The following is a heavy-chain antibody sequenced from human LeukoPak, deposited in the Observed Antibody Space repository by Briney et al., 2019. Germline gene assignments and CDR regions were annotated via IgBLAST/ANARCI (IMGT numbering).Heavy chain of an antibody. CDR3: ARDKIGNYYDSSGYYYYYYYMDV. D-gene: IGHD3-22*01. CDR1: GFTCGDYA. V-gene: IGHV3-49*03. CDR2: IRSEAYGGTT. J-gene: IGHJ6*03. Sequence: GGSLRLSCTASGFTCGDYAMSWFRQAPGKGLEGVGFIRSEAYGGTTEYAASVKGRFTISRDDSKSIAYLQMNSLRAEDTAVYYCARDKIGNYYDSSGYYYYYYYMDVWGKGTTVTISS.